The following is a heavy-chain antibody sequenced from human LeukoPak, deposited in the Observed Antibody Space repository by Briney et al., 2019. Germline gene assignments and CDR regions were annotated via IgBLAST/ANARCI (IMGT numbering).Heavy chain of an antibody. J-gene: IGHJ4*02. CDR2: ISSSGSTI. CDR1: GFTFSDYY. D-gene: IGHD6-13*01. V-gene: IGHV3-11*04. Sequence: GGSLRLSCAASGFTFSDYYMSWIRQAPGKGLEWVSYISSSGSTIYYADSVKGRFTISRDNAKNSLYLQMNSLRAEDTAVYYCARVILSSSWYFYFDYWDQGTLVTVSS. CDR3: ARVILSSSWYFYFDY.